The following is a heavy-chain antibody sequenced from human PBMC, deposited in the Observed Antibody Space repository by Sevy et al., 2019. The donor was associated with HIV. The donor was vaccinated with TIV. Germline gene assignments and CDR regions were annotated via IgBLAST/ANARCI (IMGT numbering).Heavy chain of an antibody. J-gene: IGHJ4*02. V-gene: IGHV3-30*18. CDR2: ISYDGSDK. Sequence: GGSLRLSCAASGFTFSTYGMHWVRQAPGKGLEWVAIISYDGSDKYYADSVKGRFTISRDNSKNTLYLQMNSLRAEDTAVYYCAKGVEGAWLRQGYWGQGTLVTVSS. CDR3: AKGVEGAWLRQGY. CDR1: GFTFSTYG. D-gene: IGHD6-19*01.